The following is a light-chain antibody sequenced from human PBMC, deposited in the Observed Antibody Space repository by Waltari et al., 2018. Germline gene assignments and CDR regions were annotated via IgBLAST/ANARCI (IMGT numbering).Light chain of an antibody. CDR1: SSNIGNDY. Sequence: QSVLTQPPSVSAAPGQKVTISCSGSSSNIGNDYVSWYQQLPGTAPHLFIYENNKRPSGIPDRFSGSKSGTSATLGITGLQTGDEADYYCGTWDTSLSALIFGGGTKLTVL. CDR3: GTWDTSLSALI. CDR2: ENN. J-gene: IGLJ2*01. V-gene: IGLV1-51*02.